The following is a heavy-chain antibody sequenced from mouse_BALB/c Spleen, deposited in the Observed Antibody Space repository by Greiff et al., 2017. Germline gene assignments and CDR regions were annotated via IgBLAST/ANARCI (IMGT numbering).Heavy chain of an antibody. J-gene: IGHJ4*01. CDR1: GFTFSSYA. Sequence: EVKVVESGGGLVKPGGSLKLSCAASGFTFSSYAMSWVRQTPEKRLEWVASISSGGSTYYPDSVKGRFTISRDNARNILYFQMSSLRSEDTAMYYCAREGFITTVVAPMDYWGQGTTVTVSS. CDR2: ISSGGST. D-gene: IGHD1-1*01. V-gene: IGHV5-6-5*01. CDR3: AREGFITTVVAPMDY.